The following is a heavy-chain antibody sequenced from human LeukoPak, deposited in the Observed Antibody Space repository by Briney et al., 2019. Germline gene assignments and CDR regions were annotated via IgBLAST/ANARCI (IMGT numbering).Heavy chain of an antibody. V-gene: IGHV3-30*04. D-gene: IGHD5-18*01. Sequence: GGSLRLSCAASGFTFGSYAMHCVRQTPGKGLEWVAVISYDGSNKYYADSVKGRFTISRDNSKNTLYLQMNSLRAEDTAVYYCARDLFHTAMANYWGQGTLLTVSS. J-gene: IGHJ4*02. CDR1: GFTFGSYA. CDR2: ISYDGSNK. CDR3: ARDLFHTAMANY.